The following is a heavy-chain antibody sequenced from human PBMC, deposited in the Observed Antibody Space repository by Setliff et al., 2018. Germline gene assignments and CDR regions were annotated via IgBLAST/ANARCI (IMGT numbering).Heavy chain of an antibody. CDR3: ARQAISGSDAFDI. D-gene: IGHD3-3*01. CDR2: IYPGDSDT. Sequence: RGESLKISCKGSGYTFTNYWIGWVRQMPGKGLEWMGIIYPGDSDTRYSPSFQGQVTISADKSISIAYLQWSSLKASDTAMYYCARQAISGSDAFDIWGQGTRVTVSS. CDR1: GYTFTNYW. V-gene: IGHV5-51*01. J-gene: IGHJ3*02.